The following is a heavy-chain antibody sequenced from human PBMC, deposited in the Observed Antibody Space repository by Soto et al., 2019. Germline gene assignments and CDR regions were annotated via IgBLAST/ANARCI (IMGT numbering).Heavy chain of an antibody. Sequence: SETLSLTDSVTGYSIRRGDYWGWLRQPPGKGLEWIGSIYYSGSTYYNPSLKSRVTISVDTSKNQFSLKLSSVTAADTAVYYCASDQIKNDYYYGMDIWGRGTTVT. V-gene: IGHV4-38-2*02. CDR3: ASDQIKNDYYYGMDI. CDR2: IYYSGST. J-gene: IGHJ6*02. CDR1: GYSIRRGDY.